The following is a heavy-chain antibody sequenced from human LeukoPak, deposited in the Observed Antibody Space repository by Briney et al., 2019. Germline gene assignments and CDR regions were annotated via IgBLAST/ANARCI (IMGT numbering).Heavy chain of an antibody. V-gene: IGHV4-38-2*02. CDR1: GYSTSSDYC. CDR3: ARERSSVVDHGIDY. Sequence: SETLSLTCSVSGYSTSSDYCWGWNRQPPGRGLEWIGSICHSGSTYYKPSLKSRVTISADTAKNQFSLKVTSVTAADTAVYYCARERSSVVDHGIDYWGQGFLVTVSS. J-gene: IGHJ4*02. D-gene: IGHD2-21*01. CDR2: ICHSGST.